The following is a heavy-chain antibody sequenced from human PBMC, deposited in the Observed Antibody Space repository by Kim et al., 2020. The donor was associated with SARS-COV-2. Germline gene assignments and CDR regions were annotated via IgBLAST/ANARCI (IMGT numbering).Heavy chain of an antibody. CDR3: ATASPSGGDYDFDH. J-gene: IGHJ4*02. Sequence: ASVKVSCKVSGYTLTELSMHWVRQAPGKGLEWMGGFDPEDGETIYAHKFQLRVTMHEDTSTDTAYMELSSLRSEDTAVYYCATASPSGGDYDFDHWGQGTLVTVSS. CDR2: FDPEDGET. V-gene: IGHV1-24*01. D-gene: IGHD4-17*01. CDR1: GYTLTELS.